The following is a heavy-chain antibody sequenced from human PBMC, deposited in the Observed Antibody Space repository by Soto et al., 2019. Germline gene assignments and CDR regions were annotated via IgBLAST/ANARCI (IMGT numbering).Heavy chain of an antibody. J-gene: IGHJ4*02. D-gene: IGHD1-26*01. Sequence: QITLKESGPTLLKSTQTLTLTCTFSGFSLSTTGVGVGWIRQPPGKALEWLAFIYWDDDKRYSPSLKSRLTITKDTSKNQVVLTMTNMDPVDTATYYCEHRIVGATADYWGQGTLVTVSS. CDR2: IYWDDDK. V-gene: IGHV2-5*02. CDR3: EHRIVGATADY. CDR1: GFSLSTTGVG.